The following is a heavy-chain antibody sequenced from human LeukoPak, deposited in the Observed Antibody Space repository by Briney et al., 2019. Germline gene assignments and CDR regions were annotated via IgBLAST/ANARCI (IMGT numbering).Heavy chain of an antibody. CDR3: AKPFAAVSAGFSYYFDY. CDR2: ISYDGSNK. D-gene: IGHD6-19*01. Sequence: GRSLRLSCAASGFTFSDYGIHWVRQAPGKGLEWVAVISYDGSNKYYADSVKGRFTISRDNSKNTLYLQMNSLRPEDTAVYYCAKPFAAVSAGFSYYFDYWGQGTLVTLSS. V-gene: IGHV3-30*18. CDR1: GFTFSDYG. J-gene: IGHJ4*02.